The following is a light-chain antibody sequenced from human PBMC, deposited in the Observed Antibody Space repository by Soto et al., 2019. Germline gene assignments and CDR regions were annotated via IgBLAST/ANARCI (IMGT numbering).Light chain of an antibody. V-gene: IGKV3-15*01. J-gene: IGKJ5*01. CDR1: QSVGSSY. CDR3: QQYDNWPPT. Sequence: DILLTLHPHTLSLSPGGRATLSCRASQSVGSSYLAWYQQKPGQAPRLIIYGASTRATDVPARFSGSGSGTEFTLTIGSLQSEDSAVYYCQQYDNWPPTFGQGTRLDIK. CDR2: GAS.